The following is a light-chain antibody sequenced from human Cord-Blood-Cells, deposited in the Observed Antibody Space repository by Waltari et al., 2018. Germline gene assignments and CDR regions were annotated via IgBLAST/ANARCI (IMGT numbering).Light chain of an antibody. CDR3: QQSYSTPFT. J-gene: IGKJ3*01. V-gene: IGKV1-39*01. Sequence: EIQMTQSPSSLSASVGDRVTITCRASQSISSYLNWYQQKPGNAPKLLIYAASSLQSGVPSRFSGSGSGTDFTLTISSLQPEDFATYYCQQSYSTPFTFGPGTKVDIK. CDR1: QSISSY. CDR2: AAS.